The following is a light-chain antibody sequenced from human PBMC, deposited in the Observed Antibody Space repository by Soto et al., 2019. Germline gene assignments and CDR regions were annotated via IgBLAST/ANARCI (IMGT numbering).Light chain of an antibody. CDR2: GAS. CDR1: QSVSSSY. CDR3: QQYGSSPPVT. Sequence: IVLTQSPGTLSLSPGERATLSCRASQSVSSSYLAWYQQKPGQAPRLLIYGASSRPTGIPDRFSGSGSGTDFTLTISRLEPEDFAVYYCQQYGSSPPVTFGKGTRLEIK. J-gene: IGKJ5*01. V-gene: IGKV3-20*01.